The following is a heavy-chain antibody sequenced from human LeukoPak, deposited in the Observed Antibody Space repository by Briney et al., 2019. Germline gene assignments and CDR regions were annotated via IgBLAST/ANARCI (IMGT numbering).Heavy chain of an antibody. D-gene: IGHD6-6*01. Sequence: GGSLRLSCAASGFTFSSYWMSWVRQAPGKGLEWVANIKQDGNEKYYVDSVKGRFTISRDNAKNSLYLQMNSLRAEDTAVYYCARVYSSSSGRALDCWGQGTLVTVSS. CDR2: IKQDGNEK. J-gene: IGHJ4*02. V-gene: IGHV3-7*01. CDR3: ARVYSSSSGRALDC. CDR1: GFTFSSYW.